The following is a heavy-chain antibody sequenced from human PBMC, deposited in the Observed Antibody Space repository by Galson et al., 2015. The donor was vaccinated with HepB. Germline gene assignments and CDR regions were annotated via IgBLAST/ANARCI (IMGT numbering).Heavy chain of an antibody. CDR1: GFTFSSYS. V-gene: IGHV3-21*01. CDR2: ISSSSSYI. Sequence: SLRLSCAASGFTFSSYSMNWVRQAPGKGLEWVSSISSSSSYIYYADSVKGRFTISRDNAKNSLYLQMNSLRAEDTAVYYCARASGRWLQFDAFDIWGQGTMVTVSS. D-gene: IGHD5-24*01. J-gene: IGHJ3*02. CDR3: ARASGRWLQFDAFDI.